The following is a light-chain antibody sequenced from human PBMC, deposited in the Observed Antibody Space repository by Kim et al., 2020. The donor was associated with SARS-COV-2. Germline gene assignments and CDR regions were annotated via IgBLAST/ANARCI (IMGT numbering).Light chain of an antibody. CDR1: SGYSNDK. J-gene: IGLJ1*01. V-gene: IGLV9-49*01. CDR2: VGTGGIVG. CDR3: GADHGSGSNFVYV. Sequence: FTLSSGYSNDKVDWYQQRPGKGPRFVMRVGTGGIVGSKGDGIPDRFSVLGSGLNRYLTIKNIQEEDESDYHCGADHGSGSNFVYVFGTGTKVTVL.